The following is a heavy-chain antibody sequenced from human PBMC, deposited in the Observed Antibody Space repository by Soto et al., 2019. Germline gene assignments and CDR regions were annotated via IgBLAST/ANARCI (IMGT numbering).Heavy chain of an antibody. D-gene: IGHD3-3*01. CDR1: GGSISSYY. CDR3: ARDKFGITIFGVASRQRSRYYYGMDV. V-gene: IGHV4-59*01. CDR2: IYYSGST. J-gene: IGHJ6*02. Sequence: PSETLSLTCTVSGGSISSYYWSWIRQPPGKGLEWIGYIYYSGSTNYNPSLKSRVTISVGTSKSKFSLKLSSVTAADTAVYYCARDKFGITIFGVASRQRSRYYYGMDVWGQGTTVTV.